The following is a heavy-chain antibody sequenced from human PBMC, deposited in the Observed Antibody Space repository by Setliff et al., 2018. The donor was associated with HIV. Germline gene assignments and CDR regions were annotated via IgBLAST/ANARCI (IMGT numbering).Heavy chain of an antibody. Sequence: SETLSLTCTVSGGSISTDNYYWGWIRQPPGKGLEWIGSIYYSGNTYYSPSLMSRVTISVDTSKNQFSLKLPSVTAADTAVYYCARREGANTGYYYLDVWGKGTTVTVSS. CDR3: ARREGANTGYYYLDV. J-gene: IGHJ6*03. CDR1: GGSISTDNYY. CDR2: IYYSGNT. D-gene: IGHD1-26*01. V-gene: IGHV4-39*01.